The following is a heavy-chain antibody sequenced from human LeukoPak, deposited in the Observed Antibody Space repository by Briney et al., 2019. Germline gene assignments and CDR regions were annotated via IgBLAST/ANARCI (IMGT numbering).Heavy chain of an antibody. J-gene: IGHJ4*02. CDR3: ARGAYYYED. CDR2: ISYDGSNK. Sequence: GGSLRLSCAASGFTFSSYAMHWVRQAPAKGLEWVAVISYDGSNKYYADSVKGRFTISRDNSKNTLYLQMNSLRAEDTAVYYCARGAYYYEDWGQGTLVTVSS. V-gene: IGHV3-30-3*01. D-gene: IGHD3-22*01. CDR1: GFTFSSYA.